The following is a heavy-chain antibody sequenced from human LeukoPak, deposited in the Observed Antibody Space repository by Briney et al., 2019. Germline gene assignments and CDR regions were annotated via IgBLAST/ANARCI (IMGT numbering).Heavy chain of an antibody. D-gene: IGHD3-22*01. V-gene: IGHV4-39*01. CDR3: ARNYYDSSGYYHFDF. CDR2: VYYSGST. Sequence: SGTLSLTCTVSGASIVSSNYHWGWIRQPPGKGLEWIGNVYYSGSTHYNPSLKGRVDMSVDTSKNQFSLKLDSVTAADTAVYYCARNYYDSSGYYHFDFWGQGSLVTVSS. J-gene: IGHJ4*02. CDR1: GASIVSSNYH.